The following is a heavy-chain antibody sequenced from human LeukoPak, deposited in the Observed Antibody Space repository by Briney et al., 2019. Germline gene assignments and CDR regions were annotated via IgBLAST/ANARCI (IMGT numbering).Heavy chain of an antibody. CDR1: GFTFTSYD. V-gene: IGHV1-8*01. CDR3: VRDGEGVAISVNYWFDP. Sequence: ASVKVSCKASGFTFTSYDINWVRQATGQGLEWMGWMNPNNGNTGYAQKFQGRVTMTRDTSISTAYMELRGLRSEDTAVYYCVRDGEGVAISVNYWFDPWGQGTLVTVSS. CDR2: MNPNNGNT. J-gene: IGHJ5*02. D-gene: IGHD3-10*01.